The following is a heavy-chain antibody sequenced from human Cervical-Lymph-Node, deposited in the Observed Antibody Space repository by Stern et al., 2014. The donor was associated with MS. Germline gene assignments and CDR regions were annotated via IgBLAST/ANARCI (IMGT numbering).Heavy chain of an antibody. CDR2: IRWNSGSI. V-gene: IGHV3-9*01. Sequence: QLVQSGGGLVQPGRSLRLPCAASGFTFDDYAMHWVRQAPGKGLERVSGIRWNSGSIDYADSVKGRFTISRDNAKNSLYLQMNSLRAEDTALYYCAKDTYYYGSGSYLPNYYYYGMDVWGQGTTVTVSS. J-gene: IGHJ6*02. CDR3: AKDTYYYGSGSYLPNYYYYGMDV. D-gene: IGHD3-10*01. CDR1: GFTFDDYA.